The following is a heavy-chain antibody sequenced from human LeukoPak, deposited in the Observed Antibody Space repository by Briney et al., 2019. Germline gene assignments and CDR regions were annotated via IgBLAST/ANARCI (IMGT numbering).Heavy chain of an antibody. J-gene: IGHJ4*02. Sequence: KSSETLSLTCAVSGGSVTSTNWWTWVRPPPGKGLEWIGEIHLDGRTNYNPSLKSRLIISVPLPEHHISLKLTSVTAADTAVYYCAREGGFYRPLDYSGQGTLVTVSS. V-gene: IGHV4-4*02. CDR2: IHLDGRT. D-gene: IGHD3-3*01. CDR3: AREGGFYRPLDY. CDR1: GGSVTSTNW.